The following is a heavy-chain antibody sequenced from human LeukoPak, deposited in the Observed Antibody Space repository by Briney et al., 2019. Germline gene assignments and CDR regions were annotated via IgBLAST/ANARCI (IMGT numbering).Heavy chain of an antibody. J-gene: IGHJ4*02. D-gene: IGHD2-8*01. CDR2: ICGSGGIT. CDR3: AKTEWPNSAINYYFYS. Sequence: GGSLRLSCAASGFTFSGSAMTWVRQAPGKGLEWVSPICGSGGITYYTDSVRGRFTLSRDTSQNTLCLQMNRLRAEDTAIYYCAKTEWPNSAINYYFYSWGQGTLVTVSS. CDR1: GFTFSGSA. V-gene: IGHV3-23*01.